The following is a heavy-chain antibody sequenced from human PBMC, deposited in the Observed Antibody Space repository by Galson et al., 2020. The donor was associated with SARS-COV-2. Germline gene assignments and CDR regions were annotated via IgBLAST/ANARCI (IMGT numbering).Heavy chain of an antibody. V-gene: IGHV4-31*03. CDR2: IYYSGST. D-gene: IGHD3-3*01. CDR3: ARSGLGVWSGYYNHWFDH. CDR1: GGSISSGGYY. Sequence: SETLSLTCTVSGGSISSGGYYWSWIRQHPGKGLEWIGYIYYSGSTYYNPSLKSRVTISVDTSKNQFSLKLSSVTAADTAVYYCARSGLGVWSGYYNHWFDHWGQGTLVTVSS. J-gene: IGHJ5*02.